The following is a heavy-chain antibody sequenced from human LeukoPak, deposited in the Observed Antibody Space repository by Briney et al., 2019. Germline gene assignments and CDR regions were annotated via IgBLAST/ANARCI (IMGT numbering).Heavy chain of an antibody. V-gene: IGHV3-53*01. CDR1: GFTVSSNY. CDR3: ARLVAPTGRLYFDY. Sequence: PGGSLRLSCAASGFTVSSNYMGWVRQAPGKGLEYVSVIYSGGNTYYAGSVKGRFTISRDNSKNTVYLQMNSLRAEDTAVFYCARLVAPTGRLYFDYWGQGTLVTVSS. CDR2: IYSGGNT. D-gene: IGHD1-1*01. J-gene: IGHJ4*02.